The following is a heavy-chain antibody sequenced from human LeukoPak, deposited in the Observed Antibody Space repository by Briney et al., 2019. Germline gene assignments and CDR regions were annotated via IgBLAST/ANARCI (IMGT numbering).Heavy chain of an antibody. V-gene: IGHV3-53*01. CDR3: ARVRPHPIIDV. CDR2: IYTGGST. J-gene: IGHJ6*03. Sequence: VGSLRLSCAASGFTVSSNYMSWVRHAPGKGLDWVSVIYTGGSTYYADSMKGRFTIPRHNSKNTLYLQMNSLRAEDTAVYYCARVRPHPIIDVWGKGTTVTVSS. D-gene: IGHD6-6*01. CDR1: GFTVSSNY.